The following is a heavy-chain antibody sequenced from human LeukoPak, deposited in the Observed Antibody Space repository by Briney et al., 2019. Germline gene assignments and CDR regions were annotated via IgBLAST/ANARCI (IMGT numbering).Heavy chain of an antibody. Sequence: SETLSLTCAVYGGSFSGYYWSWIRQPPGKGLEWIGEINHSGSTNYNPSLKSRVTISVDTSKNQFSLKLSSVTAADTAVYYCARQPAYYYGSGSYYSYYYYYMDVWGKGTTVTISS. J-gene: IGHJ6*03. D-gene: IGHD3-10*01. CDR2: INHSGST. V-gene: IGHV4-34*01. CDR3: ARQPAYYYGSGSYYSYYYYYMDV. CDR1: GGSFSGYY.